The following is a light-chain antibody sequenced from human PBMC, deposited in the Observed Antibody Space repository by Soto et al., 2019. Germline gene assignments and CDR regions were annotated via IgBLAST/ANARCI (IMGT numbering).Light chain of an antibody. J-gene: IGKJ3*01. V-gene: IGKV1-9*01. Sequence: IQLTQSPSSLSASVGDRVTITCRASQGISSYLAWYQQKPGKAPKLLIYAASTLQSGVPSRFSGSGSGTDFTLTISSLQPEDFGTYYCQQLNSYLFTFGPGTKVDIK. CDR2: AAS. CDR1: QGISSY. CDR3: QQLNSYLFT.